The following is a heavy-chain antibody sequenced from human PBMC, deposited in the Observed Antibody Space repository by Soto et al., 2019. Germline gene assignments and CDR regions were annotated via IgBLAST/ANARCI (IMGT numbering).Heavy chain of an antibody. J-gene: IGHJ6*02. CDR1: GFTFSNYG. D-gene: IGHD6-13*01. CDR2: IWYDGSNK. V-gene: IGHV3-33*01. Sequence: GGSLRLSCAASGFTFSNYGMHWVRQAPGKGLEWVAVIWYDGSNKYYADSVKGRFTISRDNSKNTLYLQMNSLRAEDTAVYYCARDVAADYGMDVWGQGTTVTVSS. CDR3: ARDVAADYGMDV.